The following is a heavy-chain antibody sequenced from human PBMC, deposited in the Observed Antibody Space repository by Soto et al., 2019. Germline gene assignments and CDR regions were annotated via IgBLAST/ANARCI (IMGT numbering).Heavy chain of an antibody. D-gene: IGHD2-15*01. CDR1: GCSISSYY. V-gene: IGHV4-59*01. CDR2: IYYSGST. CDR3: MGYCSGGSCYRHYMDV. Sequence: PSETLSLTCPVSGCSISSYYWSWIRQPPGRGLEWIGYIYYSGSTNYNPSLKSRVTISVDTSKNQFSLKLSSVTAADTAVYYCMGYCSGGSCYRHYMDVWGKGTTVTVSS. J-gene: IGHJ6*03.